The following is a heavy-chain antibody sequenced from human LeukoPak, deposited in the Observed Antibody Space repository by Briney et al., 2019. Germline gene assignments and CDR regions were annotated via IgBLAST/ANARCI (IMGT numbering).Heavy chain of an antibody. V-gene: IGHV3-23*01. D-gene: IGHD1-26*01. CDR1: GFTFSSYA. Sequence: GGSLRLSCAASGFTFSSYAMSWVRQAPGKGLVWVSAISGSGGSTYYADSVKGRFTISRDNSKNTLYLQMNSLRAEDTAVYYCAKDIVGATMGSNYWGQGTLVTVSS. J-gene: IGHJ4*02. CDR2: ISGSGGST. CDR3: AKDIVGATMGSNY.